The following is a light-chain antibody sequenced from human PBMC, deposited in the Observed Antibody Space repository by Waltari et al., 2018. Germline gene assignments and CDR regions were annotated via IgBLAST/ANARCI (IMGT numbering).Light chain of an antibody. CDR3: AAWDDTLSGVV. CDR1: ISNLGSNS. CDR2: RSN. V-gene: IGLV1-44*01. J-gene: IGLJ2*01. Sequence: QSVVTQPPSASGTPGQTVTISCFGSISNLGSNSVNWYQHLPGTAPRLLIYRSNERPSRVPDRFSGSKSGTSASLAISGLQSEDEADYYCAAWDDTLSGVVFGGGTKLTVL.